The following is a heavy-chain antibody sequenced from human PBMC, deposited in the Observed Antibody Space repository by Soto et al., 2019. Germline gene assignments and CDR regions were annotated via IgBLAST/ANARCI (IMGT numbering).Heavy chain of an antibody. CDR1: GGLIRGGGYF. CDR3: ARNGPKGCFEIEL. CDR2: MYHSGSP. Sequence: TLYLTRAVSGGLIRGGGYFLAWVRQPPGKGLEWIGYMYHSGSPLYNPSLQSRATISIDLSKNQFSLNLASVTSADTAVDYCARNGPKGCFEIELWGQGTLVTVSS. V-gene: IGHV4-30-2*01. J-gene: IGHJ1*01. D-gene: IGHD2-15*01.